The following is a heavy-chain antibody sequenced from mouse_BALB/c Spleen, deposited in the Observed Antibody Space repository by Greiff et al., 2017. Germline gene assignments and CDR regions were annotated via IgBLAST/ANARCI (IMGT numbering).Heavy chain of an antibody. CDR3: VREGVRQYAMDY. Sequence: VKLVESGPGLVAPSQSLSITCTVSGFSLTSYDISWIRQPPGKGLEWLGVIWTGGGTNYNSAFMSRLSISKDNSKSQVFLKMNSLQTDDTAIYYCVREGVRQYAMDYWGQGTSVTVSS. J-gene: IGHJ4*01. V-gene: IGHV2-9-2*01. CDR1: GFSLTSYD. D-gene: IGHD2-14*01. CDR2: IWTGGGT.